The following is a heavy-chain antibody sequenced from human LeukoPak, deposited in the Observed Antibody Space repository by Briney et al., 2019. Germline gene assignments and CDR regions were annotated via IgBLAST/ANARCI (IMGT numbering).Heavy chain of an antibody. CDR2: IYTSGST. D-gene: IGHD3-3*01. J-gene: IGHJ5*02. CDR3: ARVPAAYYDFWSGYP. Sequence: SETLSLTCTVSGGSISSGSYYLSWIRQPAGKGLEWIGRIYTSGSTNYNPSLKSRVTISVDTSKNQFSLKLSSVTAADTAVYYCARVPAAYYDFWSGYPWGQGTLVTVSS. CDR1: GGSISSGSYY. V-gene: IGHV4-61*02.